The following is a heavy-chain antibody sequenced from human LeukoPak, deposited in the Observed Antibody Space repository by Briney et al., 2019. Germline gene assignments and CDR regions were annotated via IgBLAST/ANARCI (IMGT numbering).Heavy chain of an antibody. CDR2: FYYSGST. V-gene: IGHV4-39*02. D-gene: IGHD1-26*01. Sequence: SETLSLTCAVSGGSISSNSYYWGWLPQPPGKGLVGIVSFYYSGSTYYNSSLKSRVTVSVGTYQYQFSLKLSSVTAADTDAYYCARDKREPRYAFDIWGQGTMVTVSS. CDR1: GGSISSNSYY. J-gene: IGHJ3*02. CDR3: ARDKREPRYAFDI.